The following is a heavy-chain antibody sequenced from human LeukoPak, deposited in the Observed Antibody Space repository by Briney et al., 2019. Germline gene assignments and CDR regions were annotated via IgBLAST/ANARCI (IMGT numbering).Heavy chain of an antibody. CDR3: ARSRDYYGSGSSPPDY. J-gene: IGHJ4*02. CDR2: ISAYNGNT. CDR1: GYTFTSYG. D-gene: IGHD3-10*01. V-gene: IGHV1-18*04. Sequence: ASVKVSCKASGYTFTSYGISWVRQAPGQGLEWIGWISAYNGNTNYAQKLQGRVTMTTDTSTSTAYMELRSLRSDDTAVYYCARSRDYYGSGSSPPDYWGQGTLVTVSS.